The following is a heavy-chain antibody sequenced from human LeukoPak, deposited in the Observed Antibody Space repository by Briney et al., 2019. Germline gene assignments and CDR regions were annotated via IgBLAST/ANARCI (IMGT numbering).Heavy chain of an antibody. V-gene: IGHV3-23*01. J-gene: IGHJ5*02. CDR1: GFTFSSYA. CDR2: ISGSGGST. Sequence: PGGSLRLSCAASGFTFSSYAMSWVRQAPGKGLEWVSAISGSGGSTYYADSVKGRFTISRDNSKNTLYLQMNSLRAEDTAVYYCAKKEYVWGSYRYEWFDPWGQGTLVTVSS. D-gene: IGHD3-16*02. CDR3: AKKEYVWGSYRYEWFDP.